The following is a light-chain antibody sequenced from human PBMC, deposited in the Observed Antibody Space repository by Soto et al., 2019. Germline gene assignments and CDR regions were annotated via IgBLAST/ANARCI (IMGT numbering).Light chain of an antibody. CDR2: GAF. Sequence: EIVLTQSPGTLSLFPGERATLSCRASQSVSSRNLAWYRQKPGQAPSLLIYGAFNRATGIPDRFGGSGSATDFTLTISRLEPADFALYYCLLYGDSPPAYTFGQGTKLDIK. CDR1: QSVSSRN. CDR3: LLYGDSPPAYT. J-gene: IGKJ2*01. V-gene: IGKV3-20*01.